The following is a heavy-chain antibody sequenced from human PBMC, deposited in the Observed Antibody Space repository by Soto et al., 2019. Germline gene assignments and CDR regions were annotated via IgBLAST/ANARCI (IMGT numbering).Heavy chain of an antibody. D-gene: IGHD6-6*01. CDR3: ARDVLLGSSSY. J-gene: IGHJ4*02. V-gene: IGHV3-21*01. CDR1: GFTFSSYS. CDR2: ISSSSSYI. Sequence: GGSLRLSCAASGFTFSSYSMNWVRQAPGKGLEWVSSISSSSSYIYYADSVKGRFTISRGNAKNSLYLQMNSLRAEDTAVYYCARDVLLGSSSYWGQGTLVTVSS.